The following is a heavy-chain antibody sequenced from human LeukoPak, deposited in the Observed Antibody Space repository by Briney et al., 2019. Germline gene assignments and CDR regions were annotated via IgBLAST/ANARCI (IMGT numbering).Heavy chain of an antibody. Sequence: SSETLSLTCAVYGGSFSGYYWSWIRQPPGKGLEWIGYIFYSGSTNYNPSLKSRVTISVDTSKNQLSLKLSSVTAADTAIYYCAREIAARWFDPWGQGTLVTVSS. V-gene: IGHV4-59*01. D-gene: IGHD6-13*01. CDR2: IFYSGST. CDR1: GGSFSGYY. J-gene: IGHJ5*02. CDR3: AREIAARWFDP.